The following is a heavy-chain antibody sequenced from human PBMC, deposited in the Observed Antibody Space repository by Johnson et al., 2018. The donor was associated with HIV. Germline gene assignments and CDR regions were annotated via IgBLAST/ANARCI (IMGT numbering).Heavy chain of an antibody. CDR2: IGTAGDT. V-gene: IGHV3-13*01. D-gene: IGHD5-24*01. J-gene: IGHJ3*02. Sequence: VQLVESGGGLVQPGGSLRLSCAASGLTFSSYDMHWVRQATGKGLEWVSAIGTAGDTYYPGSVKGRFPISRENAKNSLYLQMNSLRAGDTAVYYCARDGRDLATRGGFDIWGPGTMVTVSS. CDR1: GLTFSSYD. CDR3: ARDGRDLATRGGFDI.